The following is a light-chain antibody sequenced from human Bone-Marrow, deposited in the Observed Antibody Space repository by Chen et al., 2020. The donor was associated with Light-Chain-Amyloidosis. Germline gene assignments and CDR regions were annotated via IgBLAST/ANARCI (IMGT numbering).Light chain of an antibody. CDR2: GNS. J-gene: IGLJ2*01. V-gene: IGLV1-40*01. Sequence: QSVLTQPPSVSGAPGQRVTISCTGSSSNIGAGYDVHWYQKLPGTAPNLLISGNSNRPSGFPDRFSGSKSGTAASLAITGLQAEDEADYYCQSYDSCLSGSHVVFGGGTKLTVL. CDR3: QSYDSCLSGSHVV. CDR1: SSNIGAGYD.